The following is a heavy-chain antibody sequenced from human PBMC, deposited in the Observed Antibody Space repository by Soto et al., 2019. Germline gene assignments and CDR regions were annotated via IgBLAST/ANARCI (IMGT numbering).Heavy chain of an antibody. CDR1: GLIFSSSA. V-gene: IGHV3-30*03. J-gene: IGHJ6*02. CDR3: AAETKSYFYGMDV. CDR2: ISYDGSNK. Sequence: QVQLVESGGGVVQPGRSLRLSCAASGLIFSSSAMHWVRQAPGKGLEWVALISYDGSNKYYVDSVKGRFTISRDNSKDTVDLQMNSLREGDTAVYYCAAETKSYFYGMDVWGQGTTVTVSS.